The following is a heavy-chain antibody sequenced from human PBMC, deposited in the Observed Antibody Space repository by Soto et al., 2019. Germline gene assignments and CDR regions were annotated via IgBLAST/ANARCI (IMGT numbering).Heavy chain of an antibody. D-gene: IGHD5-12*01. V-gene: IGHV3-23*01. CDR1: GFIFTNYA. CDR3: VREGRGSFDF. Sequence: GGSLRLSCADSGFIFTNYAMNWVRQAPGKGLEWVSVIGGRGNSAYYADSVQGRFTISRNNSKNTLSLQMSSLTADDTAIYYCVREGRGSFDFWGRGTMVTVSS. CDR2: IGGRGNSA. J-gene: IGHJ3*01.